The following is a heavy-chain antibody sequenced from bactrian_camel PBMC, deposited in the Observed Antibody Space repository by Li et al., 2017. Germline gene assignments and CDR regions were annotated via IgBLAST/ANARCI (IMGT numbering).Heavy chain of an antibody. V-gene: IGHV3S53*01. CDR3: AYAASCACGYLNAQVFSA. Sequence: VQLVESGGGSVQTRGSLKLSCVVTGWTYGTWTIGWFRRAPGGEREGVAAISDDGYTNYAESVKGRFTISQDGAKKTVYLQMTSLKPEDTAIYYCAYAASCACGYLNAQVFSAWGQGTQVTVS. J-gene: IGHJ6*01. D-gene: IGHD2*01. CDR1: GWTYGTWT. CDR2: ISDDGYT.